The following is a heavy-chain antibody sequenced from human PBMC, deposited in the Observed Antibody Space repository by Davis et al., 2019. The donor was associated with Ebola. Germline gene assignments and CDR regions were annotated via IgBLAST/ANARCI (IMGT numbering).Heavy chain of an antibody. Sequence: GGSFINYSCTWIRLPPGTGQDWLVQVNHTGNTNYNASHKSRVTISVDTSKNQFSLRVHSVTAADTSVYFCASGDQVKPVAKRGLRHFDGFDYWGQRTPVTVSS. V-gene: IGHV4-34*01. CDR1: GGSFINYS. CDR3: ASGDQVKPVAKRGLRHFDGFDY. J-gene: IGHJ4*02. CDR2: VNHTGNT. D-gene: IGHD2-2*01.